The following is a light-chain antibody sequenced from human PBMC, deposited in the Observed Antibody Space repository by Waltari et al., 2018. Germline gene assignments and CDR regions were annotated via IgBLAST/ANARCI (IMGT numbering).Light chain of an antibody. CDR2: SVD. V-gene: IGLV1-44*01. CDR1: SSNIGVND. J-gene: IGLJ3*02. Sequence: QSVLPQPPSASGTPGQSVSFSCSGGSSNIGVNDVNWYQQLPGTAPKLLIHSVDQRPAGVPDRFSGSRSGTSASLAISGLQSEDEADYFCSTWDDILGGPVFGGGTRVTVL. CDR3: STWDDILGGPV.